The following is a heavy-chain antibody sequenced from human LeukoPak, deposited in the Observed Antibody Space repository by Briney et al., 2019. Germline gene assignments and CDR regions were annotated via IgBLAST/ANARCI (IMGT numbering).Heavy chain of an antibody. CDR3: ARDYGDYGFTTDWFDP. J-gene: IGHJ5*02. Sequence: KPGGSLRLSFAASGFTFSSYSMNWVRQAPGKGLEWVSSISSSSSYIYYADSVKGRFTISRDNAKNSLYLQMNSLRAEDTAVYYCARDYGDYGFTTDWFDPWGQGTLVTVSS. CDR2: ISSSSSYI. D-gene: IGHD4-17*01. V-gene: IGHV3-21*01. CDR1: GFTFSSYS.